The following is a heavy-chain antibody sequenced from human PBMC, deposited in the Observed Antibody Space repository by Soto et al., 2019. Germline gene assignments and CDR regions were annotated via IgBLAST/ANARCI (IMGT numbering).Heavy chain of an antibody. V-gene: IGHV3-30-3*01. D-gene: IGHD4-17*01. CDR2: ISYDGSNK. J-gene: IGHJ6*02. CDR1: GFTFSSYA. CDR3: ARADYGDYIPFDGYYYYGMDV. Sequence: GGSLSLSCAASGFTFSSYAMHWVRQAPGKGLEWVAVISYDGSNKYYADSVKGRFTISRDNSKNTLYLQMNSLRAEDTAVYYCARADYGDYIPFDGYYYYGMDVWGQGTTVTVSS.